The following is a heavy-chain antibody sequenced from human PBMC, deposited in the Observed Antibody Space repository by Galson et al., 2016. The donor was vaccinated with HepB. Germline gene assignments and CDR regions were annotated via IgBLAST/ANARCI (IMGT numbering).Heavy chain of an antibody. CDR2: IHYSGTT. V-gene: IGHV4-59*11. J-gene: IGHJ4*02. D-gene: IGHD3-9*01. Sequence: SETLSLTCSVSGASISSHYWSWIRQAPGKGPEWIGYIHYSGTTNYKSSLESRVTISIDTSKTQLSLKLTSVTAADTAVYPCATIESGRRFFESWVQGILVTVSS. CDR3: ATIESGRRFFES. CDR1: GASISSHY.